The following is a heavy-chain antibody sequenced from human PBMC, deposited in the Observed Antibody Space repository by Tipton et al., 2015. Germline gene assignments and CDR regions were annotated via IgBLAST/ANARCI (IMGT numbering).Heavy chain of an antibody. J-gene: IGHJ5*02. V-gene: IGHV4-39*01. Sequence: TLSLTCSVSGGSIRFSNYYWAWTRQSPGKGLEWIGSIYYSGTTYYNPSLKSRVTISVDTAKNQFSLMLRSVTAADTAVYYCARATIFGFDPWGQGTLVTDSS. CDR1: GGSIRFSNYY. CDR3: ARATIFGFDP. D-gene: IGHD3-3*01. CDR2: IYYSGTT.